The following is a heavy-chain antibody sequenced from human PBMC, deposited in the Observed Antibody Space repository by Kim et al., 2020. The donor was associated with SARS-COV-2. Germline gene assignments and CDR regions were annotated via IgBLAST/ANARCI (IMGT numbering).Heavy chain of an antibody. J-gene: IGHJ6*02. CDR3: ARDYSNYGGRYYYYYGMDV. CDR1: GFTFSSYE. Sequence: GGSLRLSCAASGFTFSSYEMNWVRQAPGKGLEWVSYISSSGSTIYYADSVKGRFTISRDNAKNSLYLQMNSLRAEDTAVYYCARDYSNYGGRYYYYYGMDVWGQGTTVTVSS. CDR2: ISSSGSTI. V-gene: IGHV3-48*03. D-gene: IGHD4-4*01.